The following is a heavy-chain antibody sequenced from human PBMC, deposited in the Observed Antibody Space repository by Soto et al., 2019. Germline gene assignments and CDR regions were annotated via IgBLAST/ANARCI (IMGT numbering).Heavy chain of an antibody. CDR1: GYTFTSYY. Sequence: QVQLVQSGAEVKKPGASVKVSCKASGYTFTSYYMHWVRQAPGQGRERMGIINPSGGSTSYGQKFQGRVTMTRDTSTSTVYMELSSLRSEDTAVYYCARGDSRGPPSDWGQGTLVTVSS. D-gene: IGHD3-22*01. CDR3: ARGDSRGPPSD. CDR2: INPSGGST. J-gene: IGHJ4*02. V-gene: IGHV1-46*01.